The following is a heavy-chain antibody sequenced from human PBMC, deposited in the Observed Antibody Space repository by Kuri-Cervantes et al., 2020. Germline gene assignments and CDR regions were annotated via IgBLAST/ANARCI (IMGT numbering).Heavy chain of an antibody. D-gene: IGHD3-16*01. J-gene: IGHJ4*02. V-gene: IGHV3-30*02. Sequence: GESLKISCAASGFMFSSYGMHWVRQAPGKGLEWVAVVWYDGSNKYYADSVKGRFTIPRDNSKNTLYLQMNSLRVEDTAVYYCAKAEGGWGQGTLVTVSS. CDR2: VWYDGSNK. CDR1: GFMFSSYG. CDR3: AKAEGG.